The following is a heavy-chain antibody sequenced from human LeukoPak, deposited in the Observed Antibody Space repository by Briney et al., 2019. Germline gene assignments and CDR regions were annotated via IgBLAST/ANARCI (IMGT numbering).Heavy chain of an antibody. CDR2: IIPIFRTA. CDR1: GGTFSKYA. V-gene: IGHV1-69*13. J-gene: IGHJ6*03. Sequence: SVKVSCKASGGTFSKYAISWVRQAPGQGLEWVGAIIPIFRTAKYAQKFQGRVTITADESTSTAYMDLSSLRSEDTAVYYCAKGPRYNWDHYYMDVWGKGTPVTVSS. CDR3: AKGPRYNWDHYYMDV. D-gene: IGHD1-20*01.